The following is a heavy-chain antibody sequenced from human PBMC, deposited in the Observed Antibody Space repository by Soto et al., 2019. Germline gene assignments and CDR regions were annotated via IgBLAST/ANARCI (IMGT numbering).Heavy chain of an antibody. D-gene: IGHD3-10*01. CDR2: ISFDGSTE. J-gene: IGHJ6*02. CDR3: ARSRHGSGSYTHFYYGLDV. V-gene: IGHV3-30-3*01. CDR1: GFTFISYA. Sequence: QVQLVESGGGVVQPGRSLRLSCAASGFTFISYAMHWVRQAPGKGLEWVAVISFDGSTEYYADSVKGRFTISRDNSKNPVYLPMNRLRSEDTAVYYCARSRHGSGSYTHFYYGLDVWGQGTTVTVSS.